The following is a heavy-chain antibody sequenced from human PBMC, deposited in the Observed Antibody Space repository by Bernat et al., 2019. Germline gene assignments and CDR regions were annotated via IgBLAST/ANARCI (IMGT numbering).Heavy chain of an antibody. D-gene: IGHD2-8*01. CDR3: ARGSNGPDYYYYYMDV. CDR1: GFTFSSYG. CDR2: IWYDGSNK. Sequence: QVQLVESGGGVVQPGRSLRLSCAASGFTFSSYGMHWVRQAPGKGLEWVAVIWYDGSNKYYADSVKGRFTISRDNSKNTLYLQMNSLRAEETAVYYCARGSNGPDYYYYYMDVWGKGTTVTVSS. V-gene: IGHV3-33*01. J-gene: IGHJ6*03.